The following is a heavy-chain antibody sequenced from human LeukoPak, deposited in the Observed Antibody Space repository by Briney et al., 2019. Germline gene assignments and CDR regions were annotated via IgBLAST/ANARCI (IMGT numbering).Heavy chain of an antibody. CDR3: ARQLGYCSDGSCYFDS. J-gene: IGHJ4*02. Sequence: GGSLRLSCAASGFTFRSYAMSWVRQAPGKGLEWVSAISTSGGTTYYADSVKGRFTISKDNSKNTLYLQMSSLTAEGTAVYHCARQLGYCSDGSCYFDSWGQGTLVTVSS. CDR1: GFTFRSYA. V-gene: IGHV3-23*01. D-gene: IGHD2-15*01. CDR2: ISTSGGTT.